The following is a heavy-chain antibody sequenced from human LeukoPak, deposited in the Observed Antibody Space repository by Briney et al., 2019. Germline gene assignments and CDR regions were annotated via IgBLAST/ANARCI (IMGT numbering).Heavy chain of an antibody. CDR3: ASATVDTHPHRFDY. Sequence: GASVKVSCKASGGTFSSYTISWVRQAPGQGLEWMGRIIPILGIANYAQKFQGRVTITADKSTSTAYMELSSLRSEDTAVYYCASATVDTHPHRFDYWGQGTLVTVSS. CDR2: IIPILGIA. D-gene: IGHD5-18*01. J-gene: IGHJ4*02. V-gene: IGHV1-69*02. CDR1: GGTFSSYT.